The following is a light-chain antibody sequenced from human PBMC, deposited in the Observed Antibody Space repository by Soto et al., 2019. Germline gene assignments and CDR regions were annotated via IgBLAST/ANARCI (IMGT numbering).Light chain of an antibody. Sequence: QSALTQPRSVSWSPGQSVTISCTRTSSYIGPYDHVAWYQQHPGKAPKLIIFAVSKRPSGVPDRFSGSKSGNTASLTISGLQAEDEADYSCSSYAGNYIYVFATGTKVTVL. J-gene: IGLJ1*01. CDR1: SSYIGPYDH. CDR3: SSYAGNYIYV. CDR2: AVS. V-gene: IGLV2-11*01.